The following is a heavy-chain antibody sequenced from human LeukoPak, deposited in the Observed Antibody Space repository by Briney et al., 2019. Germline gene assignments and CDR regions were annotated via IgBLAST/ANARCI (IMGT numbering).Heavy chain of an antibody. CDR1: KFTVWNNW. D-gene: IGHD6-13*01. CDR3: ATDRDSSRQKRFDY. V-gene: IGHV3-7*01. Sequence: GGGPRLFSAGSKFTVWNNWVNWFRPGPGKGLEWGAKINQDGSEKNYVDSVKGRFTISRDNAENSLYLQMNSLGAEDTAVYYCATDRDSSRQKRFDYWGQGTLVTVSS. J-gene: IGHJ4*02. CDR2: INQDGSEK.